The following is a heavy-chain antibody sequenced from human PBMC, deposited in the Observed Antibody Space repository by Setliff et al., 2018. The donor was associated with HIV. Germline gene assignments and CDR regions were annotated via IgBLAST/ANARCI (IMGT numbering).Heavy chain of an antibody. Sequence: SETLSLTCAVYGGSFRGYYWAWIRQPLGKGLEWIGEVNRTGSTNYNPSLKSRVNISIDTSQNQLSLRLTSVTAADTAVYFCARDRLSSGYTAAFEIWGQGTAVTVSS. CDR2: VNRTGST. V-gene: IGHV4-34*01. J-gene: IGHJ3*02. CDR3: ARDRLSSGYTAAFEI. D-gene: IGHD3-22*01. CDR1: GGSFRGYY.